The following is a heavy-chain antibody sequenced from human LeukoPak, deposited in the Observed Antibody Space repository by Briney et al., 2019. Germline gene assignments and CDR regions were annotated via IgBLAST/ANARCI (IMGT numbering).Heavy chain of an antibody. CDR3: TTAPNIVVVPAATP. J-gene: IGHJ5*02. CDR1: GFTFSNAW. CDR2: IKSKTDGGTT. V-gene: IGHV3-15*01. D-gene: IGHD2-2*01. Sequence: GGSLRLSCAASGFTFSNAWMSWVRQAPGKGLEWVGRIKSKTDGGTTDYAGAVKGRFTISRDDSKNTLYLQMNSLKTEDTAVYYCTTAPNIVVVPAATPWGQGTLVTVSS.